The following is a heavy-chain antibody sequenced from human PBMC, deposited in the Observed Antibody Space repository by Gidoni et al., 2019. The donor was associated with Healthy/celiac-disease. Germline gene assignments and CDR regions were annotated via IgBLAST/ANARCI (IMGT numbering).Heavy chain of an antibody. J-gene: IGHJ6*02. V-gene: IGHV1-58*01. Sequence: QMQLVQSGPEAQTPGTSAKVSCNASGFTFTTSALRWVRQVRGQRLEWIGWIVVGSGNTNYGLKFQERVTITRDMSTRTADMELSRLRSEDTAVYYCAAGGAPVGNYYYYGMDVWGQGTTVTVSS. CDR1: GFTFTTSA. CDR3: AAGGAPVGNYYYYGMDV. D-gene: IGHD2-2*01. CDR2: IVVGSGNT.